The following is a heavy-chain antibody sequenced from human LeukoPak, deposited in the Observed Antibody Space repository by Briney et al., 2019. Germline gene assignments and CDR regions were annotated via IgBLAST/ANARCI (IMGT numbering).Heavy chain of an antibody. Sequence: GGSLRLSCAASRFTFNYYAMHWVRQAPGKGLEWVSAISGSGGSTYYADSVKGRFTISRDNSKNTLYLQMNSLRAEDTAVYYCAKAGDYGDYVFGYWGQGTLVTVSS. CDR3: AKAGDYGDYVFGY. CDR2: ISGSGGST. J-gene: IGHJ4*02. CDR1: RFTFNYYA. D-gene: IGHD4-17*01. V-gene: IGHV3-23*01.